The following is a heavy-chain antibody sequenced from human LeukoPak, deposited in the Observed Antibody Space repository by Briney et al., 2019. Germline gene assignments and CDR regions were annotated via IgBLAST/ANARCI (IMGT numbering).Heavy chain of an antibody. CDR3: ARGRGYSYGTDY. Sequence: GGSLRLSCAASGLTFSSYSMNWVRQAPGKGLEWVSYISSSGSTIYYADSVKGRFTISRDNAKNSLYLQMNSLRAEDTAVYYCARGRGYSYGTDYWGQGTLITVSS. J-gene: IGHJ4*02. V-gene: IGHV3-48*01. CDR2: ISSSGSTI. D-gene: IGHD5-18*01. CDR1: GLTFSSYS.